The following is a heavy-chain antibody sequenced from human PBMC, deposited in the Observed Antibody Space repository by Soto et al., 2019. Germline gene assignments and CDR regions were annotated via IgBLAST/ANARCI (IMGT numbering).Heavy chain of an antibody. CDR1: GVTFSSYG. V-gene: IGHV3-33*01. CDR3: ARGGTTCGVYYYYGMDV. D-gene: IGHD4-17*01. Sequence: PGGSLRLSCAASGVTFSSYGMHWVRQAPGKGLEWVAGMWYDGSNKYCPDTVKSRFTISRDNSKNTLYLQMNSLRAEDTAVYYCARGGTTCGVYYYYGMDVWGQGTTVTVSS. CDR2: MWYDGSNK. J-gene: IGHJ6*02.